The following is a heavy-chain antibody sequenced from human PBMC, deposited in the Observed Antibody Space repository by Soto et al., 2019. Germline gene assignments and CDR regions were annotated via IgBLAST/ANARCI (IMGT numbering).Heavy chain of an antibody. CDR2: INAGNGNT. J-gene: IGHJ5*02. CDR1: GYTFTSYA. CDR3: ARSAAAGYDWFDP. Sequence: QVPLVQSGAEAKKPGASVKVSCKASGYTFTSYAMHWVRQAPGQRLEWMGWINAGNGNTKYSQKFQGRVTITRDTSASAAYMELSSLRSEDTAVYYCARSAAAGYDWFDPWGQGTLVTVSS. V-gene: IGHV1-3*01. D-gene: IGHD6-13*01.